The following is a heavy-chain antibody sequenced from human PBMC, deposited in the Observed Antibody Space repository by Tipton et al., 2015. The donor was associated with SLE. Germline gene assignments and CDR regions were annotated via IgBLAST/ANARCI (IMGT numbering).Heavy chain of an antibody. V-gene: IGHV3-9*01. CDR2: ITWNSGTI. D-gene: IGHD6-19*01. Sequence: QLVQSGGGLVQPGRSLRLSCVASGFTFEDYAMHWVRQAPGKGLEWVSGITWNSGTIGYADSVKGRFTISRDNAKNSLYLQMNSLRTEDTALYYCAKDIGTYTSGLLDSWGQGTLVTVSS. CDR1: GFTFEDYA. CDR3: AKDIGTYTSGLLDS. J-gene: IGHJ4*02.